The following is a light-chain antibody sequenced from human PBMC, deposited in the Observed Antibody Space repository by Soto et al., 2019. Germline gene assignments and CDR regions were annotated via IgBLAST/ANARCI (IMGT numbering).Light chain of an antibody. CDR1: QSVLYSSNNTSY. CDR3: HQDYSTPLT. Sequence: DIVMTQSPDSLAVSLGERATIDCMSSQSVLYSSNNTSYLAWYQQKPGQSPKLLTYWASNRESGVPDRFSGSGSGTDFTPSISSLQAEDVADYYCHQDYSTPLTFGGGTKVEIK. V-gene: IGKV4-1*01. J-gene: IGKJ4*01. CDR2: WAS.